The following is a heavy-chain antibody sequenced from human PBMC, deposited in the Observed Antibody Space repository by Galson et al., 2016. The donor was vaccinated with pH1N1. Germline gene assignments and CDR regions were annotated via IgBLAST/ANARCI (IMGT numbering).Heavy chain of an antibody. D-gene: IGHD3-22*01. V-gene: IGHV5-51*01. CDR1: GHTFTDYW. Sequence: QSGAEVKKSGESLKISCEASGHTFTDYWIGWVRQTPGTGLEWIGIIYPRDSDTRYRPSFQGHVTFSADESISSAYLQWSSLKASDSGIYYCAREDPSGSYSHWGQGTLGTVSS. CDR2: IYPRDSDT. J-gene: IGHJ4*02. CDR3: AREDPSGSYSH.